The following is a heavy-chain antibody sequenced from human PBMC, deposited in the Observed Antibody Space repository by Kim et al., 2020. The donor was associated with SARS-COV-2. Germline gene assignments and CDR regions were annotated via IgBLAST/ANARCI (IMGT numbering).Heavy chain of an antibody. J-gene: IGHJ6*02. D-gene: IGHD6-19*01. V-gene: IGHV4-30-2*04. CDR3: ARAATTGAVAGGMDV. Sequence: PSLKRRVTISVDTSKNQFSLKLSSVTAADTAGYYCARAATTGAVAGGMDVWGQGTTVTVSS.